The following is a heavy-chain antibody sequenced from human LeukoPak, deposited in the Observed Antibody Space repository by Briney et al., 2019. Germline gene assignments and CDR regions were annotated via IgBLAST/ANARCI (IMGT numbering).Heavy chain of an antibody. J-gene: IGHJ4*02. Sequence: PGGSLRLSCAASGFTFSSFTMNWVRQAPGKGLEWVSSISSSRGYMSYADSVKGRFTISRDNSKKSLFLQMNSLRAEDTAVYYCARGEMATDSTFDYWGQGTLVTVSS. D-gene: IGHD5-24*01. CDR2: ISSSRGYM. CDR1: GFTFSSFT. V-gene: IGHV3-21*01. CDR3: ARGEMATDSTFDY.